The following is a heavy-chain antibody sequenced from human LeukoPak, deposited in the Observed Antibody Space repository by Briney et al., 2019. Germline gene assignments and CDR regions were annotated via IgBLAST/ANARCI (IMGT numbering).Heavy chain of an antibody. CDR3: ASRQESYFDY. CDR2: ISTSSSYI. J-gene: IGHJ4*02. V-gene: IGHV3-21*01. Sequence: GESLKISCKGSGYSFTSYWIGWVRQAPGKGLEWVSFISTSSSYIYYADSVKGRFTISRDNAKNSLYLQMNSLRAGDTAVYYCASRQESYFDYWGQGTLVTVSS. CDR1: GYSFTSYW.